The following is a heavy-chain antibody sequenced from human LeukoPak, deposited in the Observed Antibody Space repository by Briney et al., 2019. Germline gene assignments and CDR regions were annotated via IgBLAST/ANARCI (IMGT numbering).Heavy chain of an antibody. CDR2: IKTDGSEK. CDR1: GFTFSSYW. V-gene: IGHV3-7*01. D-gene: IGHD3-22*01. Sequence: PGGSLRLSCAASGFTFSSYWMGWVRQAPGKGLQWVANIKTDGSEKYYVDSVKGRFTISRDNAKNSLYLQMNSLRADDAAVYYCATYSSLNRREFQFWGQGTLLTVSS. J-gene: IGHJ1*01. CDR3: ATYSSLNRREFQF.